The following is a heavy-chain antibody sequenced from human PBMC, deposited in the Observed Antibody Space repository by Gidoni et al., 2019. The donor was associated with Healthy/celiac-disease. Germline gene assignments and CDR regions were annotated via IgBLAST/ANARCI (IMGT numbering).Heavy chain of an antibody. CDR1: GFTFSRYA. CDR2: ISGSGGST. J-gene: IGHJ4*02. D-gene: IGHD3-10*01. CDR3: AKDLQGVITFGY. Sequence: EVQLVESGGGLVPPGGSLTLSCGASGFTFSRYAMSCVRQAPGKGLEWVSAISGSGGSTYYADSVKGRFTISRDNSKNTLYLQMNSLRAEDTAVYYCAKDLQGVITFGYWGQGTLVTVSS. V-gene: IGHV3-23*04.